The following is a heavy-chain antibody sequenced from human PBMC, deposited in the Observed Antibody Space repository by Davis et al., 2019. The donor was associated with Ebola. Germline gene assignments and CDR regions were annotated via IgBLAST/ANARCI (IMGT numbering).Heavy chain of an antibody. CDR2: INPNSGGT. J-gene: IGHJ5*02. Sequence: ASVKVSCKASGYTFTGYYMHWVRQAPGQGLEWMGWINPNSGGTNYAQKFQGRVTMTRDTSISTAYMELSRLRSDDTAVYYCARARQISYSSSPHNWFDPWGQGTLVTVSS. V-gene: IGHV1-2*02. D-gene: IGHD6-6*01. CDR1: GYTFTGYY. CDR3: ARARQISYSSSPHNWFDP.